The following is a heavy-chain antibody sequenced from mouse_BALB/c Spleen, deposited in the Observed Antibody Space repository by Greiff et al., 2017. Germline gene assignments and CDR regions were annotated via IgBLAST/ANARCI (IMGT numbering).Heavy chain of an antibody. J-gene: IGHJ1*01. V-gene: IGHV8-12*01. D-gene: IGHD2-4*01. CDR2: IYWDDDK. CDR1: GFSLSTSGMG. Sequence: QVTLKVCGPGILQPSQTLSLTCSFSGFSLSTSGMGVSWIRQPSGKGLEWLAHIYWDDDKRYNPSLKSRLTISKDTSSNQVFLKITSVDTADTATYYCARRAYDYDGYFDVWGAGTTVTVSS. CDR3: ARRAYDYDGYFDV.